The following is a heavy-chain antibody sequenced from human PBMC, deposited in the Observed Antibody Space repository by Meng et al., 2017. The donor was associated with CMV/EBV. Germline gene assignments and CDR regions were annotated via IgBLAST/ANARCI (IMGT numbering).Heavy chain of an antibody. V-gene: IGHV4-34*01. D-gene: IGHD3-3*01. J-gene: IGHJ6*02. CDR3: ARIPMEWLFPRGMDV. CDR1: GGTFSGYY. Sequence: GSPKLSEAVYGGTFSGYYWSWIRQPPGKGLEWIGEINHSGSTNYSPSLKSRVTISVDTSKNQFSLKLSSVTAADTAVYYCARIPMEWLFPRGMDVWGQGTTVTVSS. CDR2: INHSGST.